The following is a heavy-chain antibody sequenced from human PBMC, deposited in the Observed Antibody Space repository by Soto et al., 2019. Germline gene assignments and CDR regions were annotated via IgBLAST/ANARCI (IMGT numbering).Heavy chain of an antibody. D-gene: IGHD3-10*01. CDR3: ARARITMVRGVIIGDWFDP. CDR2: ISAYNGNT. V-gene: IGHV1-18*01. Sequence: QVQLVQSGAEVKKPGASVKVSCKASGYTFTSYGISWVRQAPGQGLEWMGWISAYNGNTNYAQKLQGRVTMTTDTSTNTAYMELRSLRSDDTAVYYCARARITMVRGVIIGDWFDPWGQGTLVTVSS. CDR1: GYTFTSYG. J-gene: IGHJ5*02.